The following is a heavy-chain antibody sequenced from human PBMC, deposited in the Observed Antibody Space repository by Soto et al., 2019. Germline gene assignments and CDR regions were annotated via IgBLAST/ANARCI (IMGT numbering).Heavy chain of an antibody. J-gene: IGHJ4*02. Sequence: EVQLLESGGGLVQPGGSLRLSCTASGLTFSSSAMNCVRQAPGKGLEWVSGISDSGGSTYYADSVKGRLTISRDNSKNTLYLEMNSLSAEDTAVYFCAKGIRVYYFFDCWGQGTLVTVSS. CDR1: GLTFSSSA. V-gene: IGHV3-23*01. D-gene: IGHD3-10*01. CDR2: ISDSGGST. CDR3: AKGIRVYYFFDC.